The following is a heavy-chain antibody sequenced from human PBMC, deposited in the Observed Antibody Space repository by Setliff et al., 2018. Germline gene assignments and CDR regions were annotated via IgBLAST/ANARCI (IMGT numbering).Heavy chain of an antibody. CDR3: ARFSGSGWSYFDY. D-gene: IGHD6-19*01. CDR1: GGSISSSSYY. Sequence: SETLSLTCTVSGGSISSSSYYWGWIRQPPGKGLEWIGRIYYSGSTYYNPSLKSRVTISVDTSKNQFSLKLSSVTAADTAVYYCARFSGSGWSYFDYWGQGTLVTVSS. V-gene: IGHV4-39*01. J-gene: IGHJ4*02. CDR2: IYYSGST.